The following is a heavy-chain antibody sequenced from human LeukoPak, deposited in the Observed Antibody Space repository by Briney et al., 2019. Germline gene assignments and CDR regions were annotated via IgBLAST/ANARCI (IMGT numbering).Heavy chain of an antibody. Sequence: GGSLRLSCAASGFTASSNYMNWVRQAPGKGLEWVSVVYSGGNTYYADSVKGRFTISRDFSKNTLYLQMNSLRAEDTAVYYCARERSDVFDIWGQGTMVTVSS. V-gene: IGHV3-66*01. CDR1: GFTASSNY. CDR2: VYSGGNT. CDR3: ARERSDVFDI. J-gene: IGHJ3*02.